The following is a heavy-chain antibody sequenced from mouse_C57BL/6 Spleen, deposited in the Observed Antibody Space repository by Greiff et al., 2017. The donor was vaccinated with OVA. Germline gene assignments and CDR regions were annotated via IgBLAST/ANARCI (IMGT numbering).Heavy chain of an antibody. D-gene: IGHD2-3*01. CDR2: IYWDDDK. J-gene: IGHJ2*01. Sequence: QVTLKESGPGILQSSQTLSLTCSFSGFSLSTSGMGVRWIRQPSGQGLEWLAHIYWDDDKRYHPSLKSRLTISKDTSINQVSLKITSVDTAYTATYYCARSYDGPYYFYYWGQGTTLTVSS. CDR3: ARSYDGPYYFYY. V-gene: IGHV8-12*01. CDR1: GFSLSTSGMG.